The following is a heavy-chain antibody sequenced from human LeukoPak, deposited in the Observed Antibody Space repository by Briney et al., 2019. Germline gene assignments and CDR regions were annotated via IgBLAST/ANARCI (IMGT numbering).Heavy chain of an antibody. J-gene: IGHJ3*02. CDR2: IYPGDSDT. D-gene: IGHD5-24*01. V-gene: IGHV5-51*01. CDR1: GYSFTSYW. CDR3: ARRRVATIEREDAFDI. Sequence: GESLKISCKGSGYSFTSYWIGWVRQMPGKGLEWMGIIYPGDSDTRYSPSFQGQVTISADKSISTAYLQWSSLKASDTAMYYCARRRVATIEREDAFDIWGQGTMVTVSS.